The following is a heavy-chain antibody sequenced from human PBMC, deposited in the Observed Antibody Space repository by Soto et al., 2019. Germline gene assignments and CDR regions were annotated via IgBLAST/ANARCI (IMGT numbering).Heavy chain of an antibody. V-gene: IGHV1-18*01. CDR1: GYTFTSYV. D-gene: IGHD6-19*01. Sequence: QVQLVQSGAEVKKPGASVKVSCRASGYTFTSYVISWVRQAPAQGLEWMGWISAYNGNTNFAQKLQGRVTMTTDTSTSTAYMELRSLGSDDTSVYYCARVVATVAGPYGMDAWGQGTTVTVSS. CDR3: ARVVATVAGPYGMDA. J-gene: IGHJ6*02. CDR2: ISAYNGNT.